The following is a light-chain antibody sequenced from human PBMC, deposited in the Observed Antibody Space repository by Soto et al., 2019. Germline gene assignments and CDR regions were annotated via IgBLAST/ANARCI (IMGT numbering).Light chain of an antibody. J-gene: IGLJ2*01. V-gene: IGLV4-69*01. CDR1: SGHSSYA. CDR3: QTWGTGIVV. Sequence: QSVLTQSPSASASLGASVKLTCTLSSGHSSYAIAWHQQQPEKGPRYLMKLNSDGSHSKGDGIPDRFSGSSSGAERYLTISSLQSEDEADYYCQTWGTGIVVFCGGSQLTVL. CDR2: LNSDGSH.